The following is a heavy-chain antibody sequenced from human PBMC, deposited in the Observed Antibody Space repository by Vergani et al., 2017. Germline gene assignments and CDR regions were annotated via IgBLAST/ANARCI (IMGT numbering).Heavy chain of an antibody. CDR2: IYYSWST. CDR1: GGSISSYY. J-gene: IGHJ3*02. V-gene: IGHV4-59*01. Sequence: QLQLQESGPGLVKPSETLSLTCTVSGGSISSYYWSWIRQPPGKGLEWIGYIYYSWSTNYNPSLKSRVTISVDTSKNQFSLKLSSVTAADTAVYYCARNPYCGGDCYSDAFDIWGQGTMVTVSS. CDR3: ARNPYCGGDCYSDAFDI. D-gene: IGHD2-21*02.